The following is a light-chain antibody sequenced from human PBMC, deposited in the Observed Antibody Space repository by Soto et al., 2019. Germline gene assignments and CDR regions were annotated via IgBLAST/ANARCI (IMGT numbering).Light chain of an antibody. Sequence: ERVLTQSPGTLALSPGEPATLSCRASQSVSSDYLAWYQQKPGQAPRLLIYGASNRATGIPDRFSGSGSGTDFTLTISRLEPEDFAVYYCQQYGSSGTFGQGTKVDI. V-gene: IGKV3-20*01. J-gene: IGKJ1*01. CDR2: GAS. CDR1: QSVSSDY. CDR3: QQYGSSGT.